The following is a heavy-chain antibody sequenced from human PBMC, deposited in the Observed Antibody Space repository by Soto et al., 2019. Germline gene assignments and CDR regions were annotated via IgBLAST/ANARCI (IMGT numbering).Heavy chain of an antibody. CDR1: GGTFSSYT. CDR3: ARPFSGYDDAFDI. D-gene: IGHD5-12*01. CDR2: IIPILGIA. J-gene: IGHJ3*02. V-gene: IGHV1-69*02. Sequence: GASVKVSCKASGGTFSSYTISWVRQAPGQGLEWMGRIIPILGIANYAQKFQGRVTITADKSTSTAYMELSSLRSEDTAVYYCARPFSGYDDAFDIWGQGKMVTVSS.